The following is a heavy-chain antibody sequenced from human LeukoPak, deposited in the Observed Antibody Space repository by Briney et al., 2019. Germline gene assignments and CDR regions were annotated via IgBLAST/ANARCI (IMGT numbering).Heavy chain of an antibody. J-gene: IGHJ6*03. CDR3: AKDSAFYYIDV. Sequence: GGSLRLSCAASGFTFSSYSMNWVRQAPGKGLEWVAFIRYNGNNQYYADSVKGRFTISRDNSKNTLYLQMNSLKGDDTAVYYCAKDSAFYYIDVWGEGTTVIISS. D-gene: IGHD3-10*01. V-gene: IGHV3-30*02. CDR2: IRYNGNNQ. CDR1: GFTFSSYS.